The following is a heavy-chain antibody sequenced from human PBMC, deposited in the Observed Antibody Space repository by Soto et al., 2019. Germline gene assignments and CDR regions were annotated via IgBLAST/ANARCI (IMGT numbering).Heavy chain of an antibody. Sequence: GASVKVSCKASGYTFSRSGISWVRQAPGQGLEWMGWISTYNGDTNYAQKVQGRVTMTTDTSTSTAFMELMSLRSDDTAVYYCARRGWVTYYYYGLDVWGQGNTVNVSS. J-gene: IGHJ6*02. V-gene: IGHV1-18*01. D-gene: IGHD2-21*02. CDR3: ARRGWVTYYYYGLDV. CDR1: GYTFSRSG. CDR2: ISTYNGDT.